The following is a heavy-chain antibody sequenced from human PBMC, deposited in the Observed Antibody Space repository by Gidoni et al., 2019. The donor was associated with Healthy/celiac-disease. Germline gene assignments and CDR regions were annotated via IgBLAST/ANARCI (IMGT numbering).Heavy chain of an antibody. CDR2: ISYDGSNK. D-gene: IGHD4-17*01. J-gene: IGHJ1*01. CDR1: GFTFSSYA. CDR3: ARAYYGGNSGRKYFQH. Sequence: AASGFTFSSYAMHWVRQAPGKGLEWVAVISYDGSNKYYADSVKGRFTISRDNSKNTLYLQMNSLRAEDTAVYYCARAYYGGNSGRKYFQHWGQGTLVTVSS. V-gene: IGHV3-30-3*01.